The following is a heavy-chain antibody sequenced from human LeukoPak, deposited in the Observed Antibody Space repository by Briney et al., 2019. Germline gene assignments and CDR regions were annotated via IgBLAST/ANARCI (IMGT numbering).Heavy chain of an antibody. D-gene: IGHD2-2*01. CDR1: GDSISSGDYY. CDR2: IYYSGST. J-gene: IGHJ5*02. CDR3: ARARPADIVLVPAARFDP. Sequence: PSETLSLTCTVSGDSISSGDYYWSWIRQPPGKGLEWIGYIYYSGSTYFNPSLKSRVTISVDTSKNQFSLKLSSVPAADTAVYYCARARPADIVLVPAARFDPWGQGTLVTVSS. V-gene: IGHV4-30-4*08.